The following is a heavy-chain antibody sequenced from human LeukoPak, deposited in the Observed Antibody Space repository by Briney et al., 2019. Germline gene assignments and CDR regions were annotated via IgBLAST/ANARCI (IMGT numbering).Heavy chain of an antibody. CDR1: GFTFSSHS. CDR2: ISSSGRTI. V-gene: IGHV3-48*04. D-gene: IGHD3-22*01. CDR3: ASYYYDSSGYWVHAFDI. J-gene: IGHJ3*02. Sequence: GGSLRLSCAASGFTFSSHSMNWVRQAPGKGLEWVSYISSSGRTIYNADSVKGRFTISRDNAKNSLYLQMNSLRAEDTAVYYCASYYYDSSGYWVHAFDIWGQGTMVTVSS.